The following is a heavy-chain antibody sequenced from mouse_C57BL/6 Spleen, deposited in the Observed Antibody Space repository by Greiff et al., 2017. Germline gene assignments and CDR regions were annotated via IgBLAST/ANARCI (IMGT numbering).Heavy chain of an antibody. CDR2: ISSGGSYT. CDR1: GFTFSSYG. D-gene: IGHD1-3*01. J-gene: IGHJ3*01. CDR3: ASEVAY. V-gene: IGHV5-6*01. Sequence: EVQLVESGGDLVKPGGSLKLSCAASGFTFSSYGMSWVRQTPDKRLEWVATISSGGSYTYYPDSVKGRFTISRDNAKNTLYLQMSSLKSEDTAMYYCASEVAYWGQGTLVTVSA.